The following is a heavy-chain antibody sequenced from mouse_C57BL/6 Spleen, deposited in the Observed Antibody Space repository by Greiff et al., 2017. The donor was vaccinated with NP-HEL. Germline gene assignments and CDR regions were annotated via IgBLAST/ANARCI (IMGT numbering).Heavy chain of an antibody. D-gene: IGHD4-1*02. J-gene: IGHJ2*01. CDR3: ARQLLFDY. CDR2: ISSGSSTI. CDR1: GFTFSDYG. Sequence: EVMLVESGGGLVKPGGSLKLSCAASGFTFSDYGMHWVRQAPEKGLEWVPYISSGSSTIYYADTVKGRFTISRDNAKNTLFLQMTSLRSEDTAMYYCARQLLFDYWGQGTTLTVSS. V-gene: IGHV5-17*01.